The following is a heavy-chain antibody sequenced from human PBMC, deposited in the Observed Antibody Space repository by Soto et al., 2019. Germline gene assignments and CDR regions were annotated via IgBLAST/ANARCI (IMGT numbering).Heavy chain of an antibody. CDR2: IYYSGST. CDR1: GGSISSGDYY. V-gene: IGHV4-30-4*01. D-gene: IGHD3-9*01. J-gene: IGHJ6*02. CDR3: ARAVVRYLYGMDV. Sequence: QVQLQESGPGLVKPSQTLSLTCTVSGGSISSGDYYWSWIRQPPGKGLEWIGYIYYSGSTYYNPSLKSRGTISLGTSKNQFSLKLSSVTAADTAVYYCARAVVRYLYGMDVWGQGTTVTVSS.